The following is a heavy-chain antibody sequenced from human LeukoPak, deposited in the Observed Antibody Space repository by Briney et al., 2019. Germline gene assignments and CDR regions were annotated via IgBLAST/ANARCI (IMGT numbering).Heavy chain of an antibody. CDR3: AKDVRSWVAAVLGY. J-gene: IGHJ4*02. CDR1: GFTFDDYA. D-gene: IGHD6-13*01. V-gene: IGHV3-9*01. Sequence: GGSLRLSCAASGFTFDDYAMHWVRQAPGKGLEWVSGISWNSGSIGYADSVKGRFTISRDNAKNSLYLQMNSLRAEDTALYYCAKDVRSWVAAVLGYWGQGTLVTVSS. CDR2: ISWNSGSI.